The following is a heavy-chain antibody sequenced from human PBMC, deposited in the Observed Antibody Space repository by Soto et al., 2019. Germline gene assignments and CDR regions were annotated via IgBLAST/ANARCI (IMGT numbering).Heavy chain of an antibody. CDR2: ISSSGGTI. V-gene: IGHV3-48*03. Sequence: PGGSLRLSCAASGFTFSFYEMNLVRQAPGKGLEWVSYISSSGGTIYYADSVKGRFTISRDSAKNSLYLQMTSLRAEDTAVYYCVRVDSRSYYASFDFWGQGTLVTVSS. CDR3: VRVDSRSYYASFDF. J-gene: IGHJ4*02. D-gene: IGHD1-26*01. CDR1: GFTFSFYE.